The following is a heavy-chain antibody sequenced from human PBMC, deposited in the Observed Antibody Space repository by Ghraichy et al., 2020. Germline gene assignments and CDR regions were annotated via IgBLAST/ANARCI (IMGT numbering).Heavy chain of an antibody. CDR1: GFTFSSYA. J-gene: IGHJ4*02. D-gene: IGHD3-3*02. CDR3: AKDRCVAFWEVIVY. CDR2: ISGSGGTT. V-gene: IGHV3-23*01. Sequence: GGSLRLSCAASGFTFSSYAMTWVRQAPGKGLEWVSAISGSGGTTYYADSVKGRFTISRDNSENTLYLQMNSLRAEDTAVYYCAKDRCVAFWEVIVYWGQGTMVTVSS.